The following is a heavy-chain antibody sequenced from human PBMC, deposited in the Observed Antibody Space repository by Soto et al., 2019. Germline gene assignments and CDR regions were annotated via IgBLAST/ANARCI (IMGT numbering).Heavy chain of an antibody. D-gene: IGHD1-1*01. CDR1: GDSINNYY. CDR2: IYSSGSA. Sequence: VRLQESGPGLVEPSETLSLTCSVSGDSINNYYWSWIRQPAGKGLEWIGRIYSSGSANYNPSLKTRGTMSVDTSKNQVFLSMTSVTAADTAVYFCARGGTRSADLPTYWGQGIQVIVSS. J-gene: IGHJ4*02. CDR3: ARGGTRSADLPTY. V-gene: IGHV4-4*07.